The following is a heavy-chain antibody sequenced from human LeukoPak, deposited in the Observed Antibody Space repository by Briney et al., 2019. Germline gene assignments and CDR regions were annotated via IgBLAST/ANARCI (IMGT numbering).Heavy chain of an antibody. D-gene: IGHD5-18*01. CDR3: ARDLYSYNLDAEF. CDR1: GYSINSGYY. Sequence: SETLSLTCTVSGYSINSGYYWGWIRQPPGKGLEWIGSIYHSGNTYYNPSLRSRVTISIDPSNNQFSLMLTSVTAADTAVYYCARDLYSYNLDAEFWGQGTLVTVSS. V-gene: IGHV4-38-2*02. CDR2: IYHSGNT. J-gene: IGHJ4*02.